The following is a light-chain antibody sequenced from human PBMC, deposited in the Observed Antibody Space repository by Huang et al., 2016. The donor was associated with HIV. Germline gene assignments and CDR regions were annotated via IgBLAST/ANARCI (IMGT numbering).Light chain of an antibody. CDR1: QSVFFTSTNKNY. Sequence: DVVMTQSPDSLSVSLGERATINCKSRQSVFFTSTNKNYLAWYQQRPGQPPKMLIYWASTRESGVPDRFSGSGFGTDFTLTISSLQADDVAVYYCQQFHSSPYTFGQGTRVEIK. J-gene: IGKJ2*01. CDR2: WAS. CDR3: QQFHSSPYT. V-gene: IGKV4-1*01.